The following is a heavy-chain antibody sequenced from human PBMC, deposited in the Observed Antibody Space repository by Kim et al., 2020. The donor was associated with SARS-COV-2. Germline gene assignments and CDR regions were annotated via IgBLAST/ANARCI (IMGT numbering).Heavy chain of an antibody. CDR2: AT. CDR3: ATYIDYFFNY. V-gene: IGHV3-73*01. D-gene: IGHD3-9*01. Sequence: ATEYAVSVKGRFNVSRDDSKNTAYLQMNGLKTEDTAVYYCATYIDYFFNYWGQGILVTVSS. J-gene: IGHJ4*02.